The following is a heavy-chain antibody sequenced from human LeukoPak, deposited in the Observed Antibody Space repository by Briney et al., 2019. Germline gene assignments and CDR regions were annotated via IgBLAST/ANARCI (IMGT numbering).Heavy chain of an antibody. CDR2: ISGSGGST. CDR3: AKDAHGGKYFDY. D-gene: IGHD6-25*01. V-gene: IGHV3-23*01. CDR1: GFTVSSNY. Sequence: GGSLRLSCAASGFTVSSNYMSWVRQAPGKGLEWVSAISGSGGSTYYADSVKGRFTISRDNSKNTLYLQMNSLRAEDTAVYYCAKDAHGGKYFDYWGQGTLVTVSS. J-gene: IGHJ4*02.